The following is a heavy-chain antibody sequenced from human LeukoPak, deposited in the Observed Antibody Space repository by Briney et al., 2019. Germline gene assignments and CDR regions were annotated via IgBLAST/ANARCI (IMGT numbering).Heavy chain of an antibody. V-gene: IGHV3-15*01. J-gene: IGHJ4*02. CDR3: TTQGGSGSYYTPQFGY. CDR1: GFTFSNAW. Sequence: SGGSLRLSCAASGFTFSNAWMSWVRQAPGKGLEWVGRIKSKTDGGTTDYAAPVKGRFTISRDDSKNTLYLQMNSLKTEDTAVYYCTTQGGSGSYYTPQFGYWGQGTLVTVSS. CDR2: IKSKTDGGTT. D-gene: IGHD3-10*01.